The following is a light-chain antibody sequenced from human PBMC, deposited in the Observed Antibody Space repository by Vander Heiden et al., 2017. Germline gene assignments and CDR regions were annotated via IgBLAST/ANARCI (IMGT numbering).Light chain of an antibody. J-gene: IGKJ4*02. CDR2: AAS. CDR1: QSISSY. CDR3: QQGYSTPPT. V-gene: IGKV1-39*01. Sequence: DRQVTQSPSSLSASVGDRVTITCRASQSISSYLNWYQQKPGKAPKLLIYAASSLQSGVPSRFSGSGSETDFTLTISSLQPEDFATYYCQQGYSTPPTFGGGTKVEIK.